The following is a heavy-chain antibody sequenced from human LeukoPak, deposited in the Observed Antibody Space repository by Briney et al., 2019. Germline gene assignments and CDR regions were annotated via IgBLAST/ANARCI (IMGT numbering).Heavy chain of an antibody. D-gene: IGHD3-22*01. CDR1: GGSFSGYY. CDR3: ARDTHYYDSSGYFAFDI. J-gene: IGHJ3*02. Sequence: SETLSLTCAVYGGSFSGYYWSWIRQPPGKGLEWIGEINHSGSTNYNPSLKSRVTISVDTSKNQFSLKLSSVTAADTAVYYCARDTHYYDSSGYFAFDIWGQGTMVTVSS. V-gene: IGHV4-34*01. CDR2: INHSGST.